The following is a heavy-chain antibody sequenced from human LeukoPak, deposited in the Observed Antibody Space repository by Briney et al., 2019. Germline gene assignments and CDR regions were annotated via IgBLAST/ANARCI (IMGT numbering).Heavy chain of an antibody. J-gene: IGHJ4*02. D-gene: IGHD3-10*01. CDR3: AREPPYGYFDY. CDR1: GFTFSSYG. Sequence: PGGSLRLSCAASGFTFSSYGMHWVRQAPGKGLEWVAVIWYDGSNKYYADSVKGRFTISRDNSKNTLYLQMNSLRAEDAAVYYCAREPPYGYFDYWGQGTLVTVSS. CDR2: IWYDGSNK. V-gene: IGHV3-33*01.